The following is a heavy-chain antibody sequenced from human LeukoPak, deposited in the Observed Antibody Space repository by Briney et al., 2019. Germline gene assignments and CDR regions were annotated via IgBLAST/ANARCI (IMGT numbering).Heavy chain of an antibody. D-gene: IGHD6-6*01. V-gene: IGHV1-69*13. Sequence: ASVKVSCKASGYTFTSYAMNWVRQAPGQGLEWMGGIIPIFGTANYAQKFQGRVTITADESTSTAYMELSSLRSEDAAVYYCARDAYSSSLGPTTGAFDIWGQGTMVTVSS. CDR3: ARDAYSSSLGPTTGAFDI. J-gene: IGHJ3*02. CDR1: GYTFTSYA. CDR2: IIPIFGTA.